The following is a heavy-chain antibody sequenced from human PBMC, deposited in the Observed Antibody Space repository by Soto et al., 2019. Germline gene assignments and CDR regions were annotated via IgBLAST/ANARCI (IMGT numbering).Heavy chain of an antibody. J-gene: IGHJ4*02. D-gene: IGHD5-12*01. CDR1: GDSISSPHYY. Sequence: SETLSLTCTVSGDSISSPHYYWTWVRQPPGKGLEWVGYIYYTGNNFYNPALQSRIAMSVDTSKNQFSLKLSSVTAADTAVYYCAREEGDGYNFFDYWGQGTLVTVSS. V-gene: IGHV4-30-4*01. CDR2: IYYTGNN. CDR3: AREEGDGYNFFDY.